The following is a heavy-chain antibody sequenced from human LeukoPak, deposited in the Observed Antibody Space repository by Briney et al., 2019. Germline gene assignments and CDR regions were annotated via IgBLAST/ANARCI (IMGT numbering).Heavy chain of an antibody. CDR1: GGSISSSSYY. V-gene: IGHV4-39*07. D-gene: IGHD1-26*01. CDR3: ATRSAVGATRAGGSFDY. CDR2: IYYSGST. Sequence: SETLSLTCTVSGGSISSSSYYWGWIRQPPGKGLEWIGSIYYSGSTYYNPSLKSRVTISVDTSKNQFSLKLSSVTAADTAVYYCATRSAVGATRAGGSFDYWGQGTLVTVSS. J-gene: IGHJ4*02.